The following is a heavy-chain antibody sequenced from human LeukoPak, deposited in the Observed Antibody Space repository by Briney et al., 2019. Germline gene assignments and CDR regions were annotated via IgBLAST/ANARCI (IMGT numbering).Heavy chain of an antibody. D-gene: IGHD1-14*01. J-gene: IGHJ4*02. Sequence: PSETLSLTCTVSGGSISSYYWSWIRQPPGKGLEWIGYIYYSGSTNYNPSLKRRVTISVDTSKNQFSLKLSSVTAADTAVYYCARLYQRYFDYWGQGTLVTVSS. V-gene: IGHV4-59*08. CDR1: GGSISSYY. CDR2: IYYSGST. CDR3: ARLYQRYFDY.